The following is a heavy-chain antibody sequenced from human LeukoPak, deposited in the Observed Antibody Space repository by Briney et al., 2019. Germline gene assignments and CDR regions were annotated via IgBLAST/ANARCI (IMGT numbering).Heavy chain of an antibody. J-gene: IGHJ4*02. CDR1: GGSFSGYY. Sequence: PSETLSLTCAVYGGSFSGYYWSWIRQPPGKGLEWFGEINHSGSTNYNPSLKSRVTISVDTSKNQFSLKLSSVTAADTAVYYCARGPYCSSTSCYRYYFDYWGQGTLVTVSS. D-gene: IGHD2-2*02. V-gene: IGHV4-34*01. CDR3: ARGPYCSSTSCYRYYFDY. CDR2: INHSGST.